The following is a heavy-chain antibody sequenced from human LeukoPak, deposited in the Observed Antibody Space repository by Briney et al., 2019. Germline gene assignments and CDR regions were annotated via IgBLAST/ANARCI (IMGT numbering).Heavy chain of an antibody. J-gene: IGHJ4*02. CDR1: GGSISTSS. CDR2: IFSSGSA. Sequence: TSETLSLTCTVSGGSISTSSWSWVRQPAGKGLEWVGYIFSSGSANYSPSLESRVTISVDTSKNQFSLRLSSVTAADTAVYYCTRGGGTFDYWGQGTLVTVSS. CDR3: TRGGGTFDY. V-gene: IGHV4-59*01. D-gene: IGHD2-15*01.